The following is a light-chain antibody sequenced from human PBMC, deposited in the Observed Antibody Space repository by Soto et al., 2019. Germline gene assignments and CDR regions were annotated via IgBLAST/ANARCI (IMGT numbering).Light chain of an antibody. V-gene: IGLV2-14*01. CDR3: ISSTNSPFYV. J-gene: IGLJ1*01. Sequence: QSALTQPASVSGSPGQSITISCTGTSSDVGAYNYVSWYQQHPGKAPKLMIYEVRNRPSGVSDRFSGSESGGTASLTISGLQPEDEADYYCISSTNSPFYVFGTGTKLTVL. CDR2: EVR. CDR1: SSDVGAYNY.